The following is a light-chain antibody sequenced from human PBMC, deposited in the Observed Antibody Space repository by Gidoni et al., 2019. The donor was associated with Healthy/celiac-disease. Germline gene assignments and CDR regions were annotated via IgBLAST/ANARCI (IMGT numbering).Light chain of an antibody. CDR1: QRVFYSSNNKNY. J-gene: IGKJ2*01. CDR2: WAS. CDR3: QQYYSTPYT. V-gene: IGKV4-1*01. Sequence: DIVMTQSPHSLAVSLGGRATINCKSSQRVFYSSNNKNYLAWYQQKPGQPPKLLIYWASTRDSGVPDRFSGSGSGTDFTLTISSLQAEDVAVYYCQQYYSTPYTFGQGTKLEIK.